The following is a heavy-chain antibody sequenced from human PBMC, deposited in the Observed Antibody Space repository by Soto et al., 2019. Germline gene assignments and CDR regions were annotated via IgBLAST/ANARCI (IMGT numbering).Heavy chain of an antibody. CDR3: ARVRSAAGAGWFDP. Sequence: ASVTVSCKASGYTFTSYDINWVRQATGQGLEWMGWMNPNSGNTDYAQKFQGRVTMTRNTSISTAYMELSSLRSEDTAVYYCARVRSAAGAGWFDPWGQGTLVTVSS. D-gene: IGHD6-13*01. V-gene: IGHV1-8*01. J-gene: IGHJ5*02. CDR1: GYTFTSYD. CDR2: MNPNSGNT.